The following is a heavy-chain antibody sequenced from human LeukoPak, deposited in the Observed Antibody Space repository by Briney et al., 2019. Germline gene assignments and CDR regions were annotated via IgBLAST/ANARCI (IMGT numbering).Heavy chain of an antibody. CDR3: AGFNIAHDAFDI. V-gene: IGHV4-34*01. CDR2: INHSGST. CDR1: GESFSGYY. J-gene: IGHJ3*02. D-gene: IGHD5-12*01. Sequence: SETLSLTCAVYGESFSGYYWSWIRQPPGKGLEWIGEINHSGSTNYNPSLKSRVTISVDTSKNQFSLKLSSVTAADTAVYYCAGFNIAHDAFDIWGQGTMVTVSS.